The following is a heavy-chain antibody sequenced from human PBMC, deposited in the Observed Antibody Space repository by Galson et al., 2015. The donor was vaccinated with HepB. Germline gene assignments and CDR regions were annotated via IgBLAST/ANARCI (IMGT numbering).Heavy chain of an antibody. CDR1: GYTFTSYG. J-gene: IGHJ6*02. CDR3: ARPTETSYYYYGMDV. CDR2: ISAYNGNT. V-gene: IGHV1-18*04. Sequence: CKASGYTFTSYGISWVRQAPGQGLEWMGWISAYNGNTNYAQKLQGRVTMTTDTSTSTAYMELRSLRSDDTAVYYCARPTETSYYYYGMDVWGQGTTVTVSS.